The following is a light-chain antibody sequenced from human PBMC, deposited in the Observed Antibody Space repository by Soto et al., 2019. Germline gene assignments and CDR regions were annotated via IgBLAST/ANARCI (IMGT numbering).Light chain of an antibody. J-gene: IGKJ4*01. Sequence: EIVLTQSPGTLSLSPGQSVTLSCRASQSVGRDYLAWFQHKPGQAPRLLIHHASTRATGVPDRFSGSGSGTDFTFTVSRLEPEDFAVYYCHQYAYEPLTFGGGTKVDIK. CDR3: HQYAYEPLT. CDR2: HAS. V-gene: IGKV3-20*01. CDR1: QSVGRDY.